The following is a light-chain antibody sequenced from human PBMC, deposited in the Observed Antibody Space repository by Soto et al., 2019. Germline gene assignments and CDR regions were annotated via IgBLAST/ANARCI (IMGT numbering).Light chain of an antibody. CDR1: SSNIGAGYD. V-gene: IGLV1-40*01. CDR2: GNS. CDR3: QSLESRLNGGV. Sequence: QSVLTQPPSVSGAPGQRVTISCTGSSSNIGAGYDVHWYQQLPGTAPKLLIYGNSNRPSGVPDRFSGPKSGTSAALAITGVQGEVWAGFYRQSLESRLNGGVFGGGTKLTVL. J-gene: IGLJ3*02.